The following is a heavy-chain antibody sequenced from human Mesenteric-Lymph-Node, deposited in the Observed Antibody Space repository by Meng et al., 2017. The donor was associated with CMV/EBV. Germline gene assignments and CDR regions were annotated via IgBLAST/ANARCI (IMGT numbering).Heavy chain of an antibody. CDR3: ARGGFGELLSFDF. D-gene: IGHD3-10*01. Sequence: SGDSIRSRGYSWSWIRQPPGKGLEWIGYIYHSGSTYYNPSFKTRVIISVDRSKNQFSLKLSSVTAADTAVYYCARGGFGELLSFDFWGQGTLVTVSS. J-gene: IGHJ4*02. CDR1: GDSIRSRGYS. CDR2: IYHSGST. V-gene: IGHV4-30-2*01.